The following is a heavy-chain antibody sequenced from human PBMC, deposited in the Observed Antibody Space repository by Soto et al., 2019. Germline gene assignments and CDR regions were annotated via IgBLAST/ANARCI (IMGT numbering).Heavy chain of an antibody. Sequence: GGSLRLSCAASGFTFSSYGMHWVRQAPGKGLEWVAVMWNDGNKKYYADSVKGRLTISRDTSKNTLYLQMNSLRAEDTAVYYCARSAVAGYFDYWGQEPWSPSPQ. V-gene: IGHV3-33*01. D-gene: IGHD6-19*01. CDR3: ARSAVAGYFDY. CDR2: MWNDGNKK. CDR1: GFTFSSYG. J-gene: IGHJ4*01.